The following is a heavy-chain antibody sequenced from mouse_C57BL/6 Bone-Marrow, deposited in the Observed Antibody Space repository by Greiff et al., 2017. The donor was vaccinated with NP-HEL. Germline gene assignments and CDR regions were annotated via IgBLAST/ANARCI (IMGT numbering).Heavy chain of an antibody. CDR3: ARVNWADY. J-gene: IGHJ2*01. Sequence: EVHLVESGGGLVKPGGSLKLSCAASGFTFSSYAMSWVRQTPEKRLEWVATISDGGSYTYYPDNVKGRFTISRDNAKNNLYLQMSHLESEDTAMYYCARVNWADYWGQGTTLTVSS. V-gene: IGHV5-4*01. CDR2: ISDGGSYT. D-gene: IGHD4-1*01. CDR1: GFTFSSYA.